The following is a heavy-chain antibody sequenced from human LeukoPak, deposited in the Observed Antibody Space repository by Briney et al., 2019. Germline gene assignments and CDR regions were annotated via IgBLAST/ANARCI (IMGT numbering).Heavy chain of an antibody. CDR3: ARTGYSGYDPAIDY. CDR2: INPNSGGT. Sequence: ASVNVSCKASGYTFTGSYMHWVRQAPGQGLEWMGWINPNSGGTNYAQKFQGRVTMTRDTSISTAYMELSRLRSDETAVYYCARTGYSGYDPAIDYWGQGTLVTVSS. D-gene: IGHD5-12*01. V-gene: IGHV1-2*02. J-gene: IGHJ4*02. CDR1: GYTFTGSY.